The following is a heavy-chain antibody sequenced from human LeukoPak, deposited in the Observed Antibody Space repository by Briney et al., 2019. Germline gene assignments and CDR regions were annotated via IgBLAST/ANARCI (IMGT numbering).Heavy chain of an antibody. CDR3: ARDLPLSYGDYAGGRN. CDR1: GFTFDDYA. CDR2: ISSSSSYI. J-gene: IGHJ4*02. D-gene: IGHD4-17*01. V-gene: IGHV3-21*01. Sequence: PGRSLRLSCAASGFTFDDYAMHWVRQAPGKGLEWVSSISSSSSYIYYADSVKGRFTISRDNAKNSLYLQMNSLRAEDTAVYYCARDLPLSYGDYAGGRNWGQGTLVTVSS.